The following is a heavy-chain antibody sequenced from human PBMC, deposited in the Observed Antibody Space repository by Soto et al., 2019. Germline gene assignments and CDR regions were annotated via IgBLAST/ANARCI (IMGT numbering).Heavy chain of an antibody. J-gene: IGHJ4*02. V-gene: IGHV4-31*03. CDR2: IYYSGST. Sequence: SETLSLTCTVSGGSISSGGYYWSWIRQHPGKGLEWIAYIYYSGSTYYNPSLKSRVTISVDRSKDQFSLNLSSVTAADTAVYYCARVRREYDNSGPVDYWGQGTLVTVSS. CDR1: GGSISSGGYY. D-gene: IGHD3-22*01. CDR3: ARVRREYDNSGPVDY.